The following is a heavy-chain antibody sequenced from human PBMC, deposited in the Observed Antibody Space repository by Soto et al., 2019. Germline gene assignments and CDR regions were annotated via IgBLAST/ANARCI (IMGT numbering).Heavy chain of an antibody. D-gene: IGHD2-15*01. CDR1: GFTFSSYA. J-gene: IGHJ6*02. CDR3: ARELRNYYYYGMDV. Sequence: GGSLRLSCAAPGFTFSSYAMHWVRQAPGKGLEWVAVISYDGSNKYYADSVKGRFTISRDNSKNTLYLQMNSLRAEDTAVYYCARELRNYYYYGMDVWGQGTTVTVSS. CDR2: ISYDGSNK. V-gene: IGHV3-30-3*01.